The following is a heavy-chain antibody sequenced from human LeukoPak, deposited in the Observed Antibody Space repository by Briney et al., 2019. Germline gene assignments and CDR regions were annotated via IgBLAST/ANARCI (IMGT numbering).Heavy chain of an antibody. D-gene: IGHD3-10*01. Sequence: SETLSLTCAVYGGSFSGYYWSWIRQPPGKGLEWIGEINHSGSTNYNASLKSRVTISVDTSKNQFSLNLSSVTAADTAVYYCARGRGITLVRGVIWGFDYWGQGTLVTVSS. J-gene: IGHJ4*02. V-gene: IGHV4-34*01. CDR3: ARGRGITLVRGVIWGFDY. CDR1: GGSFSGYY. CDR2: INHSGST.